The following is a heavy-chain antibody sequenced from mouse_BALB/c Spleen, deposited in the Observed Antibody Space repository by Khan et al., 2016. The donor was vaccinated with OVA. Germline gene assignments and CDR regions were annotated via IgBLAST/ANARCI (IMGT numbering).Heavy chain of an antibody. V-gene: IGHV1S81*02. CDR1: GYTFTSYW. CDR2: INPSNGRT. J-gene: IGHJ2*01. Sequence: QVQLQQPGAELVKPGASVKLSCKASGYTFTSYWMHWVKQRPGQGLEWIGEINPSNGRTNYNEKFKSKATLTVDKSSSTAYMQLSSPTSEDSAVYYWARVSTRDYWGQGTTLTVSS. CDR3: ARVSTRDY. D-gene: IGHD3-1*01.